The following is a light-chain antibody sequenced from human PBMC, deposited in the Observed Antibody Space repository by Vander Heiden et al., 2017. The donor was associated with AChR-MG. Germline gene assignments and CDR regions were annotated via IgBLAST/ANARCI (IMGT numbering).Light chain of an antibody. CDR1: KLGDKF. Sequence: SYELSQPPSVSVSSGQTATITCSGDKLGDKFTYWYQQKAGQSPVLVIYQDRKRPSGIPERFSGSNSGNTATLTISGTQPMDEADYYCQAWDSNTYVFGTGTTVTV. J-gene: IGLJ1*01. CDR3: QAWDSNTYV. V-gene: IGLV3-1*01. CDR2: QDR.